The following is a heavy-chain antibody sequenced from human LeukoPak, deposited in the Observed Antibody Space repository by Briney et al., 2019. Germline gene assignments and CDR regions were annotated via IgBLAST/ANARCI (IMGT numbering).Heavy chain of an antibody. CDR3: ARNLYSRRMHYYGSGSYFAY. CDR2: ISAYNGNT. Sequence: ASVKVSCKASGYTSSNYCIHWLRQAPGQGLEWMGWISAYNGNTHYAQEVQGRVTMTTDTSTSTAYMDLRSLKSDDTAVYYCARNLYSRRMHYYGSGSYFAYWGQGTLVTVSS. V-gene: IGHV1-18*04. D-gene: IGHD3-10*01. CDR1: GYTSSNYC. J-gene: IGHJ4*02.